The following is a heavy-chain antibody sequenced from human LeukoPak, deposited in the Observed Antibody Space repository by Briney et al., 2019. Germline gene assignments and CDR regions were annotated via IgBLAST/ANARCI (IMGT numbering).Heavy chain of an antibody. CDR1: GITFTSSA. Sequence: TSVKVSCKASGITFTSSAMQWVRQARGQRLEWIGWIVVGSGNTNYAQKFQERVTITRDMSTSTAYMELSSLRSEDTAVYYCAANSYGDAFDIWGQGTMVTVSS. V-gene: IGHV1-58*02. D-gene: IGHD5-18*01. CDR3: AANSYGDAFDI. CDR2: IVVGSGNT. J-gene: IGHJ3*02.